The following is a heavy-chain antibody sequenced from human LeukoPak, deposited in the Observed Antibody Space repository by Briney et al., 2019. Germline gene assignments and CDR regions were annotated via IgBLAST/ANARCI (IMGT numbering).Heavy chain of an antibody. CDR3: AKDLGSRGLGTTLIN. CDR2: ISERGDRM. CDR1: GFTFSDYA. J-gene: IGHJ4*02. D-gene: IGHD1/OR15-1a*01. V-gene: IGHV3-23*01. Sequence: GGSLRLSCVASGFTFSDYAMTWFRRAPGTGLECVSGISERGDRMDYAGSVKGRFTISRDNSKNTLYLQMHSLKVEDTAIYFCAKDLGSRGLGTTLINWGQGTLVTVSS.